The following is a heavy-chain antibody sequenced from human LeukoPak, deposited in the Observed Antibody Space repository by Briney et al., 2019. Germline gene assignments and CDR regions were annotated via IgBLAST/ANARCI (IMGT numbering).Heavy chain of an antibody. D-gene: IGHD1-1*01. J-gene: IGHJ4*02. CDR2: IGPHNGAT. CDR3: ARDSDWNVDY. V-gene: IGHV1-18*01. CDR1: GYTFTSCG. Sequence: ASVKVSCTASGYTFTSCGITWIRQAPGQGLEWLGWIGPHNGATEYAQNLQDRVSMTTDTSTNTAYIEVRSLKSDDTAVYYCARDSDWNVDYWGQGTLVTVSS.